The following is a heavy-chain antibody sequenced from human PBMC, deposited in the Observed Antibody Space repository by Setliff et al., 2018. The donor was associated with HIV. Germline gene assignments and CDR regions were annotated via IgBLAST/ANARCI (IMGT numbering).Heavy chain of an antibody. CDR2: INPNSGGT. J-gene: IGHJ4*02. D-gene: IGHD6-13*01. V-gene: IGHV1-2*06. Sequence: ASVKVSCKASGYTFTGYYMHWVRQAPGQGLEWMGRINPNSGGTNYAQKFQGRVTKTRDTSISTAYMELSRLRSDDTAVYYCARDRSTTHIGAAIDYWGRGTLVTVSS. CDR3: ARDRSTTHIGAAIDY. CDR1: GYTFTGYY.